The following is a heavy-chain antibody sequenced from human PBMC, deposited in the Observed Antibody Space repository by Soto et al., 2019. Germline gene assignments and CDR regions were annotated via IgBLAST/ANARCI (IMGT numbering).Heavy chain of an antibody. CDR1: GGSISSYY. Sequence: SETLSLTCTVSGGSISSYYWSWIRQPPGKGLEWIGYIYYSGSTNYNPSLKSRVTISVDTSKNQFSLKLSSVTAADTAVYYCGIAGASDATCSGGNGFDPWGQGTLVTVSS. J-gene: IGHJ5*02. CDR2: IYYSGST. V-gene: IGHV4-59*01. CDR3: GIAGASDATCSGGNGFDP. D-gene: IGHD2-15*01.